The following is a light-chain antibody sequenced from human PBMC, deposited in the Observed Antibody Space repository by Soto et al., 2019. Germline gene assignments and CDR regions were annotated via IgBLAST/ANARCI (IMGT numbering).Light chain of an antibody. J-gene: IGLJ1*01. CDR1: SSNIGTNA. V-gene: IGLV1-44*01. Sequence: QSVLTQPPSASGTPGQRVTISCSGGSSNIGTNAVNWYQQLPGTAPKLLIYNNNQRPSGVPDRFSGSKSGTPASLAISGLQSEDEADYYCAALDDSLNGYVFGTGTKLTVL. CDR3: AALDDSLNGYV. CDR2: NNN.